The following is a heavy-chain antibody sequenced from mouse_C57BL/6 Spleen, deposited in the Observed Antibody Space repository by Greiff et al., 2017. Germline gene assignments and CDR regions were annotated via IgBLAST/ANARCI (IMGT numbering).Heavy chain of an antibody. CDR1: GFNIKDYY. Sequence: VQLQQSGAELVRPGASVKLSCTASGFNIKDYYMHWVKQRPEQGLEWIGRIDPEDGDTEYDPKFQGKATMTADTSSNTAYLQLSSLTSEDTAVYYCTTGATVYYFDYWGQGTTLTVSS. CDR2: IDPEDGDT. J-gene: IGHJ2*01. D-gene: IGHD1-1*01. V-gene: IGHV14-1*01. CDR3: TTGATVYYFDY.